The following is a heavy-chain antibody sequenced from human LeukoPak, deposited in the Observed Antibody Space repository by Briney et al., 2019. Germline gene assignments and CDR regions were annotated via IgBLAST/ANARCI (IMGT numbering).Heavy chain of an antibody. CDR3: ASGYSSGPVY. Sequence: PGGSLRLSCAASGFTFSSSSTNWVRQAPGKGLEWASYISSTSTTIYYADSVKGRFTISRDNAKNSLYLQMNSLRAEDTAVYYCASGYSSGPVYWGQGNLVTVSS. CDR1: GFTFSSSS. D-gene: IGHD6-19*01. V-gene: IGHV3-48*04. J-gene: IGHJ4*02. CDR2: ISSTSTTI.